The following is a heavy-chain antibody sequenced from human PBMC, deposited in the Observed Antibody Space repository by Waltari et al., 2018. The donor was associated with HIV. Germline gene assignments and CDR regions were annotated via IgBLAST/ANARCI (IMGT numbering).Heavy chain of an antibody. V-gene: IGHV3-30*18. D-gene: IGHD3-10*01. CDR1: GFTFSAFG. Sequence: LVESGGGVVQPGRSLRLSCAASGFTFSAFGIHWVRQRPGKGLEWLAVISYDGSSLYYADSVKGRFTISRDNSKNSVYLQMNSLRVEDTAVFYCAKEQVPFSKSGDDAFEIWGEGTTVSVSP. J-gene: IGHJ3*02. CDR3: AKEQVPFSKSGDDAFEI. CDR2: ISYDGSSL.